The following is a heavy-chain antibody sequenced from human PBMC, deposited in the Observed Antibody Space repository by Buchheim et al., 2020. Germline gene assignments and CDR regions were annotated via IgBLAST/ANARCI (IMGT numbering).Heavy chain of an antibody. V-gene: IGHV4-34*01. CDR3: ARVKGSRYYYYYYGMDV. CDR1: GGSFSGYY. D-gene: IGHD3-10*01. J-gene: IGHJ6*02. Sequence: QVQLQQWGAGLLKPSETLSLTCAVYGGSFSGYYWGWIRQPPGKGLEWIGEINHSGSTNYNPSPKSRVTISVDTSKNQFSLKLSSVTAADTAVYYCARVKGSRYYYYYYGMDVWGQGTT. CDR2: INHSGST.